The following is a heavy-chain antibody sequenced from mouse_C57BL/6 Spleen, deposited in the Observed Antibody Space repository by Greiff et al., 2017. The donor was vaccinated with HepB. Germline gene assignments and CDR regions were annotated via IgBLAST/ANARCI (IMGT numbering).Heavy chain of an antibody. CDR3: VRDGGLWWYFDV. CDR1: GFTFNTYA. CDR2: IRSKSSNYAT. Sequence: EVNVVESGGGLVQPKGSLKLSCAASGFTFNTYAMHWVRQAPGKGLEWVARIRSKSSNYATYYADSVKDRFTISRDDSQSMLYLQMNNLKTEDTAMYYCVRDGGLWWYFDVWGTVTTVTVSS. J-gene: IGHJ1*03. D-gene: IGHD1-1*02. V-gene: IGHV10-3*01.